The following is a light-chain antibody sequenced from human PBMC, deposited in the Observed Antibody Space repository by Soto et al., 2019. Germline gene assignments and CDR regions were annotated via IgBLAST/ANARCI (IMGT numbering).Light chain of an antibody. CDR2: GAS. CDR1: QSVSSSY. V-gene: IGKV3-20*01. CDR3: QQYASSPWT. J-gene: IGKJ1*01. Sequence: DIGWTQYTGTLSLSPMEKTSLSSVCSQSVSSSYLAWYQQKPGQAPRLLIYGASSRATGIPDRFSGSGSGTDLPVSITRSESEHFPVYYCQQYASSPWTFAQGTKVDIK.